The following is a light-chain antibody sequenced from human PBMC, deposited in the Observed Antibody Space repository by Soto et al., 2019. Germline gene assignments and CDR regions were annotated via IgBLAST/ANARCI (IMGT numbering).Light chain of an antibody. CDR1: STNVGSSNF. J-gene: IGLJ2*01. CDR2: DGS. Sequence: QSVLTQPASVSGSPGQSITISCTGTSTNVGSSNFVSWYQQYPGKAPRLVIYDGSKRPSGVSIRFSGSKSGNTASLTISGLQTEDEADYYCCSYAGTNTGVFGGGTQLTVL. CDR3: CSYAGTNTGV. V-gene: IGLV2-23*01.